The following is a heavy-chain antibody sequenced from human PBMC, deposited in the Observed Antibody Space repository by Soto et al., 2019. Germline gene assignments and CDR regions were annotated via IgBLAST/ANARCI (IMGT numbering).Heavy chain of an antibody. V-gene: IGHV4-39*02. Sequence: SETLSLTCTVSGDSITRSNFYWGWIRQRPGKGLEWLGSIFYSGSNFYNPALKSRVTFSVDTSKNHSSLKLSSVTAADTAVYYCARHKTTMLTVVSAFDPWGQGTLVTVSS. D-gene: IGHD2-15*01. CDR3: ARHKTTMLTVVSAFDP. CDR1: GDSITRSNFY. J-gene: IGHJ5*02. CDR2: IFYSGSN.